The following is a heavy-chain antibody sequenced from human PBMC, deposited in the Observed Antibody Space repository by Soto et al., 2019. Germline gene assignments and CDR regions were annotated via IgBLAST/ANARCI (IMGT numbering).Heavy chain of an antibody. CDR3: VRDGIGGTAFRGFLDY. CDR1: GFSINAYT. J-gene: IGHJ4*02. Sequence: GGSLRLSCSASGFSINAYTMGWVRLSPGRGLEWVATTYSSGTGTAFADSVTGRFSISRDNSMNKVYLQMNILRVEDTALFYCVRDGIGGTAFRGFLDYWGQGTLVTVST. CDR2: TYSSGTGT. V-gene: IGHV3-23*05. D-gene: IGHD1-1*01.